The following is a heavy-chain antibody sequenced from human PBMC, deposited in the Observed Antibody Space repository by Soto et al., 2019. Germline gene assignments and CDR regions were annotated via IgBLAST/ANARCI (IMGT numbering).Heavy chain of an antibody. V-gene: IGHV3-30*18. D-gene: IGHD3-10*01. CDR3: AKTHASGSYYRSYFDY. CDR2: ISSDGSNK. CDR1: GFTFSIYC. J-gene: IGHJ4*02. Sequence: GGSLRLSCVASGFTFSIYCMHWVRQAPGKGLEWVAVISSDGSNKNYADSVKGRFTISRDNSKDTLYLQVNSLRPEDTAVYYCAKTHASGSYYRSYFDYWGQGTLVTVSS.